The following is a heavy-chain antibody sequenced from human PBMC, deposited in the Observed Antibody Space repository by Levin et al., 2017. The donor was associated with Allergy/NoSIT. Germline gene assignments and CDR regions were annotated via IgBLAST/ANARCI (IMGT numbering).Heavy chain of an antibody. Sequence: GGSLRLSCAASGFTFDDYAMHWVRQAPGKGLEWVSGISWNSGSIGYADSVKGRFTISRDNAKNSLYLQMNSLRAEDTALYYCAKDMGLEHYGMDVWGQGTTVTVSS. J-gene: IGHJ6*02. D-gene: IGHD2-21*01. CDR2: ISWNSGSI. V-gene: IGHV3-9*01. CDR3: AKDMGLEHYGMDV. CDR1: GFTFDDYA.